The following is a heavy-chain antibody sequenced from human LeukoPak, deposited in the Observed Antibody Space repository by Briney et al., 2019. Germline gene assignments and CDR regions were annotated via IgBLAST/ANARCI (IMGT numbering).Heavy chain of an antibody. CDR3: ARPPHCTNGVCDDY. CDR1: GGTFSSYA. V-gene: IGHV1-69*13. D-gene: IGHD2-8*01. Sequence: GASVKVSCKASGGTFSSYAISWVRQAPGQGLEWMGGIIPIFGTANYAQKFQGRVTITADESTSSAYMELSSLRSEDTAVYYCARPPHCTNGVCDDYWGQGTLVTVSS. J-gene: IGHJ4*02. CDR2: IIPIFGTA.